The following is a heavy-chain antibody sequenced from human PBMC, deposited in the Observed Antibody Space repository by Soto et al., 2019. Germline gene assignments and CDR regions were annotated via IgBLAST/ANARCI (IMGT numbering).Heavy chain of an antibody. V-gene: IGHV4-39*07. Sequence: SETLSLTCTVSGGSISGSTYYWAWIRQPPGKGPEWIGSIYYSGSAYDNPALKSRVTISVDTSKNQFSLKLTSVTAADTAVYYCARDAGYDFWSGYSWSGYDQGEYYYYMDVWGKGTTVTVSS. CDR2: IYYSGSA. CDR1: GGSISGSTYY. D-gene: IGHD3-3*01. J-gene: IGHJ6*03. CDR3: ARDAGYDFWSGYSWSGYDQGEYYYYMDV.